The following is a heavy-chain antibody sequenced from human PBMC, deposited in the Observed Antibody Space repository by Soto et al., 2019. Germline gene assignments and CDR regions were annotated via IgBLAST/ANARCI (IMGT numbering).Heavy chain of an antibody. CDR3: ARESGGATATLYYYYFYMDV. J-gene: IGHJ6*03. Sequence: QVQLVQSGAEVKKPGASVTVSCRSSGDTFNDYYIHWVRQAPGQGVEWVGWINPNGGLTKDAQKFQGWVSMTRDTSNRTVYIKLSRLRSDDTAVYYCARESGGATATLYYYYFYMDVWGTGTTVTVSS. V-gene: IGHV1-2*04. D-gene: IGHD5-12*01. CDR2: INPNGGLT. CDR1: GDTFNDYY.